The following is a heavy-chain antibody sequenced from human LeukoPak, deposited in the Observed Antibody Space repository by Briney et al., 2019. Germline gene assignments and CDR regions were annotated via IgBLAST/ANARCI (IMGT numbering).Heavy chain of an antibody. CDR3: ARGPVGYSSSWCLDY. D-gene: IGHD6-13*01. CDR2: INPSGGST. CDR1: GYTFTSYY. V-gene: IGHV1-46*01. Sequence: ASVKVSCKASGYTFTSYYMHWVRQAPGQGPEWMVIINPSGGSTSYAQKFQGRVTMTRDTSTSTVYMELSSLRFEDTAVYYCARGPVGYSSSWCLDYWGQGTLVTVSS. J-gene: IGHJ4*02.